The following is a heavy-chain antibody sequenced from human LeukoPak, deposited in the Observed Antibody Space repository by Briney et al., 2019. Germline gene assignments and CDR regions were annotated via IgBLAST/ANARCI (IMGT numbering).Heavy chain of an antibody. CDR2: IYYSGST. V-gene: IGHV4-61*01. CDR1: GGSVSSGSYY. CDR3: ASGGDLPWGAFDI. D-gene: IGHD2-21*02. Sequence: SETLSLTCTVSGGSVSSGSYYWSWIRQPPGKGLEWIGYIYYSGSTNYNPSLKSRVTISVDTSKNQFSLKLSSVTAADTAVYYCASGGDLPWGAFDIWGQGTMVTVSS. J-gene: IGHJ3*02.